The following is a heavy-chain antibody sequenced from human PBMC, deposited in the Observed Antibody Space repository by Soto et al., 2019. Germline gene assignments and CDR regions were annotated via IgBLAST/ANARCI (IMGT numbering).Heavy chain of an antibody. Sequence: SETLSLTCTVSGGSISTYYWTWIRQPPGKGLEWIGYISYSGSTNYNPSLKSRLTISLNTSKKHFSLKLSSVTAADTAVYYGARETRAKQSFYYFSGMDVWGQWTTVTVS. CDR1: GGSISTYY. D-gene: IGHD2-2*01. CDR3: ARETRAKQSFYYFSGMDV. J-gene: IGHJ6*02. CDR2: ISYSGST. V-gene: IGHV4-59*01.